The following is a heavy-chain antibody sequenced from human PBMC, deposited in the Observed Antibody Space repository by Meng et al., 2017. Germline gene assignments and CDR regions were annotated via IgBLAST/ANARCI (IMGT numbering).Heavy chain of an antibody. CDR2: IKQDGSEK. D-gene: IGHD6-13*01. Sequence: GESLKISCAASGFTFSSYWMSWVRQAPGKGLEWVANIKQDGSEKYYVDSVKGRFTISRDNAKNSLYLQMNSLRAEDTAVYYCARAPDPYSSSWYLEFLGDSAFDIWVQGTMVT. J-gene: IGHJ3*02. CDR3: ARAPDPYSSSWYLEFLGDSAFDI. CDR1: GFTFSSYW. V-gene: IGHV3-7*01.